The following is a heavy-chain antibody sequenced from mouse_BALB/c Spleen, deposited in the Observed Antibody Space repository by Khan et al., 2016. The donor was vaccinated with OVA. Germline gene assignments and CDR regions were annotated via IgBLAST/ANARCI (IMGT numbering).Heavy chain of an antibody. Sequence: QVQLQQPGAELVKPGTSVKLSCKASGYNFTSYWINWVKLRPGQGLEWIGHIYPVSGSTYYNEKFKSKATLTVDTSSSTAYMQLSSLASEDSALYYCARRDYYGSSIAYWGQGTLVTVSA. CDR3: ARRDYYGSSIAY. CDR2: IYPVSGST. J-gene: IGHJ3*01. CDR1: GYNFTSYW. V-gene: IGHV1-55*01. D-gene: IGHD1-1*01.